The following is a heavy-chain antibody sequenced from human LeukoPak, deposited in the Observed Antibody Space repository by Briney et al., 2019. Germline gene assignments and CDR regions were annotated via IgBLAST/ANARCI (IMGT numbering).Heavy chain of an antibody. CDR2: IYTSGST. Sequence: SETLSLTCTVSGGSISSGSYYWSWIRQPAGKGLEWIGRIYTSGSTNYNPSLKSRVTISVDTSKNLFSLKLSSVTAADTAVYYCARVAAGIGFFQHWGQGTLVTSPQ. V-gene: IGHV4-61*02. J-gene: IGHJ1*01. CDR1: GGSISSGSYY. CDR3: ARVAAGIGFFQH. D-gene: IGHD6-13*01.